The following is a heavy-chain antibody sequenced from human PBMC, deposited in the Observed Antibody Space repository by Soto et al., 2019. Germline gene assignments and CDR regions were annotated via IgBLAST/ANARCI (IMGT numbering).Heavy chain of an antibody. J-gene: IGHJ6*02. Sequence: QVQLEQSGAAVKKPGSSVKVSCKASGGTFRNSAISWVRQAPGQGLEWLGGIMPIFRTPDYSQKFQGRVTVTADESTSTAYMELRGLRSDDTAVYYCARDNDRPQLGGNYYYILDVWGQGTTVTVSS. CDR2: IMPIFRTP. V-gene: IGHV1-69*12. D-gene: IGHD1-1*01. CDR1: GGTFRNSA. CDR3: ARDNDRPQLGGNYYYILDV.